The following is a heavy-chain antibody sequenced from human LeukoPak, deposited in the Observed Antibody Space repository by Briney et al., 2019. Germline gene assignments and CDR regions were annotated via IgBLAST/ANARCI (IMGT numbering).Heavy chain of an antibody. D-gene: IGHD3-3*01. CDR3: ARGKTVCDFWSGYYTGIHYYYYMDV. V-gene: IGHV4-59*11. CDR1: GGSISSHY. CDR2: IYYSGST. J-gene: IGHJ6*03. Sequence: SETLSLTCTVSGGSISSHYWSWIRQPPGKGLEWIGYIYYSGSTNYNPSLKSRVTISVDTSKNQFSLKLSSVTAADTAVYYCARGKTVCDFWSGYYTGIHYYYYMDVWGKGTTVTVSS.